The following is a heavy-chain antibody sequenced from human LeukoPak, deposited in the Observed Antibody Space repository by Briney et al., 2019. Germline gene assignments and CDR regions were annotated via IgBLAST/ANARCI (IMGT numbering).Heavy chain of an antibody. CDR1: GLTFSTYD. CDR3: AKKKTTGYYSYYAMDV. V-gene: IGHV3-30*18. J-gene: IGHJ6*02. Sequence: PGGSLRLSCAASGLTFSTYDMHWVRQAPDKGLEWVAVTSYDGSNNYYAESVKGRFTISRDNSKSTLYLQMSSLRAEDTALYYCAKKKTTGYYSYYAMDVWGQGTTVTVSS. CDR2: TSYDGSNN. D-gene: IGHD1-14*01.